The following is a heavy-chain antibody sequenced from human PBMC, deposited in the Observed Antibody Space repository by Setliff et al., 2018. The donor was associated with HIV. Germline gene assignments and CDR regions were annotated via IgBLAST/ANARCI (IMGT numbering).Heavy chain of an antibody. V-gene: IGHV4-4*07. J-gene: IGHJ4*02. D-gene: IGHD2-2*02. CDR3: ARSVPRNTIQKLYVAEFEY. CDR2: IYARGGT. Sequence: SETLSLTCTVSGFIIGDGHYWAWIRQPAGKGLEWIGRIYARGGTNYNPSLESRVTMSVDTSMNQFSLKLTSVTAADTAVYYCARSVPRNTIQKLYVAEFEYWGQGTLVTVSS. CDR1: GFIIGDGHY.